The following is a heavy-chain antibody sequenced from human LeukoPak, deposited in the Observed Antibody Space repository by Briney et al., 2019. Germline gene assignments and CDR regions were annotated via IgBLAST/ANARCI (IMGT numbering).Heavy chain of an antibody. CDR3: ARLAIRGYYYY. D-gene: IGHD3-3*01. Sequence: KPSETLSLTCAVYGGSFSGYYWSWIRQPPGKGLEWIGEINHSGSTNYNPSLKSRVTISVDTSKNQFSLKLSSVTAADTAVYYCARLAIRGYYYYWGQGTLVTVSS. CDR2: INHSGST. CDR1: GGSFSGYY. V-gene: IGHV4-34*01. J-gene: IGHJ4*02.